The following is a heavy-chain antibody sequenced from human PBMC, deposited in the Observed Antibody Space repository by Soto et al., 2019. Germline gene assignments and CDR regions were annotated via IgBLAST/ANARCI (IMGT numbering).Heavy chain of an antibody. Sequence: SVKGSCKASGGSFSSYAISWVRQALGQVLEWMGGIIPIFGTANYAQKFQGRVTITADESTSTAYMELSSLRSEVTAVYYCASIQLLVPYRGEGTLVT. CDR1: GGSFSSYA. V-gene: IGHV1-69*13. D-gene: IGHD6-13*01. CDR2: IIPIFGTA. J-gene: IGHJ4*02. CDR3: ASIQLLVPY.